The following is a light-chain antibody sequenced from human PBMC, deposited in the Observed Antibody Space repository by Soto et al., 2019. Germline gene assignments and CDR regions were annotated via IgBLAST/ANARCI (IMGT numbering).Light chain of an antibody. CDR2: AAS. V-gene: IGKV1-27*01. Sequence: DIQMTQSPSSLSASVGDRVTITCRASQGTSNDLAWYQQKPGKVPKLLIYAASTLHSGVPSRFGGCRTGSDFTLTISSLQPEDVATYYGQAYNSAQSYFGTETKVDIK. CDR3: QAYNSAQSY. CDR1: QGTSND. J-gene: IGKJ3*01.